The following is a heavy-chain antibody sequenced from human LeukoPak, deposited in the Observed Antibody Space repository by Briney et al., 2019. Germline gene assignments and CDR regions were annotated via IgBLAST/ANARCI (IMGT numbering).Heavy chain of an antibody. CDR1: GGSISTYY. Sequence: SETLSLTCTVSGGSISTYYWSWIRQPPGKGLEWLGHIYYSGSTNYNPSLKSRVTISVDTSKKQFSLKLNSVTAADTAVYYCAREKGYGDYIIDYWGQGTLVTVSS. CDR3: AREKGYGDYIIDY. J-gene: IGHJ4*02. CDR2: IYYSGST. V-gene: IGHV4-59*01. D-gene: IGHD4-17*01.